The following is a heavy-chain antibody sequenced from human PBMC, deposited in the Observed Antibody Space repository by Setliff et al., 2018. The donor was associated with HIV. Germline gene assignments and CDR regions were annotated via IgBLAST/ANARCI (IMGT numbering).Heavy chain of an antibody. V-gene: IGHV1-46*01. J-gene: IGHJ3*02. Sequence: ASVKVSCKVSGYTLSELSMHWVRQAPGQGLEWMGIINCASGRTVYTEKIKGRLAMARDMSRTTVYMELTSLRTEDTAVYYCARGGYSGEFLDAFDIWGQGTLVTVSS. CDR3: ARGGYSGEFLDAFDI. CDR2: INCASGRT. D-gene: IGHD5-12*01. CDR1: GYTLSELS.